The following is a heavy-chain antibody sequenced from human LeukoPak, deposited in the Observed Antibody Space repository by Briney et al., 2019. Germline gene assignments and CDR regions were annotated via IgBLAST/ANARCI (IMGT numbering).Heavy chain of an antibody. V-gene: IGHV3-30*18. D-gene: IGHD1-26*01. CDR2: ISYDGSDK. J-gene: IGHJ4*02. CDR3: AKEVGTFTLDY. CDR1: GFSFSTYG. Sequence: GGSLRLSCAASGFSFSTYGMHWVRQAPGKGLEWVTVISYDGSDKHYADSVKGRFTISRDNSRNTLYLQMNSLRVEDTAVYYCAKEVGTFTLDYWGQGTLVTVSS.